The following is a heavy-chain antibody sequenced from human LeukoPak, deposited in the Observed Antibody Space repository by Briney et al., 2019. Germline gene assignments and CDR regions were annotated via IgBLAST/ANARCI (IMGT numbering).Heavy chain of an antibody. J-gene: IGHJ4*02. D-gene: IGHD3-22*01. CDR3: ARAPNSDYYDSSPMGY. CDR1: GYTFTCYY. Sequence: GASVKVSCKASGYTFTCYYMHWVRQAPGQGLEWMGIINPSGGSTSYAQKFQGRVTMTRDTSTSTVYMELSSLRSEDTAVYYCARAPNSDYYDSSPMGYWGQGTLVTVSS. CDR2: INPSGGST. V-gene: IGHV1-46*01.